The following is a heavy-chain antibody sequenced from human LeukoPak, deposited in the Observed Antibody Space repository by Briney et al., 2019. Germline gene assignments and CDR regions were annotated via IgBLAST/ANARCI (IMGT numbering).Heavy chain of an antibody. D-gene: IGHD6-13*01. CDR1: GFTFNYYA. CDR3: ARVPGSSSWYGS. Sequence: GGSLRLSCAASGFTFNYYAMSWVRQAPGKGLEWVSAISGSGDNTYYTDSVKGRFTISRDNSKNTLYLQMNSLRAEDTAVYYCARVPGSSSWYGSWGQGTLVTVSS. J-gene: IGHJ4*02. V-gene: IGHV3-23*01. CDR2: ISGSGDNT.